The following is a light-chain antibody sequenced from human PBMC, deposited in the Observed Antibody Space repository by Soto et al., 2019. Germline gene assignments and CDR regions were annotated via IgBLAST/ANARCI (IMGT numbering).Light chain of an antibody. CDR3: MQNIQFPPT. CDR1: QSLLHSDGRTY. CDR2: EVS. Sequence: VMTQTPLSLSVTPGQPASISCKSSQSLLHSDGRTYFYWYLQKPGQSPQLLIYEVSNPLYGVLDRLSGSGSGTDFTLRISRVEAEDVGIYYGMQNIQFPPTFGGGTKVEIK. J-gene: IGKJ4*01. V-gene: IGKV2D-29*02.